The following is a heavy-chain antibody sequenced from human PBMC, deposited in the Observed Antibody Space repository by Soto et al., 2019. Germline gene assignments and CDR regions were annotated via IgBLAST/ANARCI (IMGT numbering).Heavy chain of an antibody. V-gene: IGHV3-23*01. Sequence: EVQLLESGGGLVQPGGSLRLSCTASGFTFSSSAMNWLRQAPGQGLEWVASVSENGGSRGGTYYADSVKGRFTISRDNSKNTLYLQMDSLRGADTAVYYCASAKAVVIAALGIWGQGTMVTVSS. CDR3: ASAKAVVIAALGI. J-gene: IGHJ3*02. D-gene: IGHD2-21*01. CDR1: GFTFSSSA. CDR2: VSENGGSRGGT.